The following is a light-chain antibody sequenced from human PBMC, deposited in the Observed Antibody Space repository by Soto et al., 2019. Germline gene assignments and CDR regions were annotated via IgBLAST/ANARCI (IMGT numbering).Light chain of an antibody. Sequence: DIQMTQSRATLSTSVLHTITVTCRASQTIGSWLAWYQQKPGRDPKLLIFDASSLESGVPSRFSGNGSGTEFTLTISGLQPDDFASYYCQKYNSYSGMFGQGTKVDI. CDR2: DAS. CDR1: QTIGSW. V-gene: IGKV1-5*01. CDR3: QKYNSYSGM. J-gene: IGKJ1*01.